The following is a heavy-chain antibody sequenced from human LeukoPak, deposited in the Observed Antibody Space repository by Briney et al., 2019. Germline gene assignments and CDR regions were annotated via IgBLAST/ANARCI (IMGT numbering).Heavy chain of an antibody. Sequence: SETLSLTCTVSGASISNLYLSWIRQPAGKGLEWIGRLYDSGSTNYNPSLKSRVTMSVDTSTNQFFLKMTSVTAADTGVYSCARDSGTTGEVKFDPWGQGILVTVSS. J-gene: IGHJ5*02. V-gene: IGHV4-4*07. D-gene: IGHD3-10*01. CDR3: ARDSGTTGEVKFDP. CDR1: GASISNLY. CDR2: LYDSGST.